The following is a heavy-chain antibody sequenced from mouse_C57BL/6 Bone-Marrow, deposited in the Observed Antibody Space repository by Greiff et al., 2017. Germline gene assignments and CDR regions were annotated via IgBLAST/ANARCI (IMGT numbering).Heavy chain of an antibody. CDR3: TRRGYGYDGAWFAY. CDR1: GYTFTDYE. V-gene: IGHV1-15*01. CDR2: IDPETGGT. D-gene: IGHD2-2*01. J-gene: IGHJ3*01. Sequence: QVQLQQSGAELVRPGASVTLSCKASGYTFTDYEMHWVKQTPVHGLEWIGAIDPETGGTAYNQKFKGKAILTADKSSSTAYMGLRSLTSEDSAVYYCTRRGYGYDGAWFAYWGQGTLVTVSA.